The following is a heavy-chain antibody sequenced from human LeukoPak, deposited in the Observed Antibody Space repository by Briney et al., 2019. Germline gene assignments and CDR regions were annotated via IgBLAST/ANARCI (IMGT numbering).Heavy chain of an antibody. CDR3: ARLWFGELFLDS. D-gene: IGHD3-10*01. CDR1: GGSISRDGYY. V-gene: IGHV4-31*03. Sequence: PSETLSLTCTVSGGSISRDGYYWSWIRQNPGKGLEWIGYTSYTGSTYYNPSLKSRVTMSVDTSKSHLSLKLNSVTAADTAVYYCARLWFGELFLDSWGQGVLVTVSS. J-gene: IGHJ4*02. CDR2: TSYTGST.